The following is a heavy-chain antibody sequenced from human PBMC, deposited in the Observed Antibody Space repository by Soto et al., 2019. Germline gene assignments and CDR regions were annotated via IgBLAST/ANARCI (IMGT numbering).Heavy chain of an antibody. Sequence: QVQLQESGPGLVKPSETLSLTCTVSGGSVSSGSYYWSWIRQPPGKGLEWIGYIYYSGSTNYNPSLKSRVTISVDTSKNQFSLKLSSVTAAYTAVYYCARARAGYSSGWYENWFDPWGQGTLDTVSS. CDR3: ARARAGYSSGWYENWFDP. D-gene: IGHD6-19*01. J-gene: IGHJ5*02. CDR2: IYYSGST. CDR1: GGSVSSGSYY. V-gene: IGHV4-61*01.